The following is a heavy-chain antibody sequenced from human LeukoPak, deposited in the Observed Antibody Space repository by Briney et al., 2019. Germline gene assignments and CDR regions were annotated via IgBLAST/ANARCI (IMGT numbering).Heavy chain of an antibody. CDR1: GYTFSIYG. Sequence: PGGSLRLSCAASGYTFSIYGMHWVRQAPGKGLEWVAFIRYDGSNKYYADSVKGRFTISRDNSKNTLYLQMNSLRAEDTAVYYCAKDTYYYDSSAYLGSDYWGQGTLVTVSS. CDR2: IRYDGSNK. D-gene: IGHD3-22*01. V-gene: IGHV3-30*02. J-gene: IGHJ4*02. CDR3: AKDTYYYDSSAYLGSDY.